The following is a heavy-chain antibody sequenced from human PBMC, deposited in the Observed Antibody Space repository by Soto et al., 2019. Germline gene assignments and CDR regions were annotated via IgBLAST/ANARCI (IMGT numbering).Heavy chain of an antibody. J-gene: IGHJ3*02. CDR3: ATKYITIFGVVIKGYAFDI. CDR2: FDPEDGET. Sequence: ASVKVSCKVSGYTLTELSMHWVRQAPGKGLEWMGGFDPEDGETIYAQKFQGRVTMTEDTSTDTAYMELSSLRSEDTAVYYCATKYITIFGVVIKGYAFDIWGQGTMVTVSS. D-gene: IGHD3-3*01. CDR1: GYTLTELS. V-gene: IGHV1-24*01.